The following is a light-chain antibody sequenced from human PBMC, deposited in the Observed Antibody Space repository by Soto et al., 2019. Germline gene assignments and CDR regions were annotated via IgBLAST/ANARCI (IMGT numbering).Light chain of an antibody. CDR3: SSYTSSRAYV. Sequence: QSVLTQPASVSGSPGQSITISCTGTSSDAGGYNYVSWYQQQSGKAPKLVIHEVSNRPSGVSNRFSGSKSGNTASLTISGLQAEDEADYYCSSYTSSRAYVFGIGTKVTVL. V-gene: IGLV2-14*01. J-gene: IGLJ1*01. CDR1: SSDAGGYNY. CDR2: EVS.